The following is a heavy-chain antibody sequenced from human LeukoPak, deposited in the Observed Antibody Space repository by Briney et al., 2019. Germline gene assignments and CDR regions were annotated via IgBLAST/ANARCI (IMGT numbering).Heavy chain of an antibody. V-gene: IGHV4-31*03. D-gene: IGHD3-3*01. CDR3: ARGRYDFWSGYYEP. CDR2: IYYSGST. Sequence: SETLSLTCTVSGGSISSGGYYWSWIRQHPGEGLEWIGYIYYSGSTFYNPSLKSRVTISVDTSKNQFSLKLSSVTAADTAVYYCARGRYDFWSGYYEPWGQGTLVTVSS. CDR1: GGSISSGGYY. J-gene: IGHJ5*02.